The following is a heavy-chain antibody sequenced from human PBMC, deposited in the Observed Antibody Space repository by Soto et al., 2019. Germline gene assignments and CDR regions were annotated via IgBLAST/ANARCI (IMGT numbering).Heavy chain of an antibody. CDR1: GYTFTGYY. Sequence: QVQLVQSGAEVKKPGASVKVSCKASGYTFTGYYMHWVRQAPGQGLEWMGWINPNSGGTNYAQKFQGWVTMTRDTSISTAYMELRSLRSDDTAVYYCARAAGYSIKGGWFAPWGQGTLVTVSS. CDR3: ARAAGYSIKGGWFAP. V-gene: IGHV1-2*04. J-gene: IGHJ5*02. D-gene: IGHD6-13*01. CDR2: INPNSGGT.